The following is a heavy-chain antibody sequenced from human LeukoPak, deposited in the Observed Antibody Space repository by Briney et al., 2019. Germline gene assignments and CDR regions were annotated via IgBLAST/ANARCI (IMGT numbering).Heavy chain of an antibody. CDR1: GFTFSSYW. CDR3: AREKYSSGWYVDY. Sequence: GGSLRLSCAASGFTFSSYWMSRVRQAPGKGLDWVANIKQDGSEKYYVDSVKGRFTISRDNAKNSLYLQMNSLRAEDTAVYYCAREKYSSGWYVDYWGQGTLVTVSS. J-gene: IGHJ4*02. D-gene: IGHD6-19*01. V-gene: IGHV3-7*01. CDR2: IKQDGSEK.